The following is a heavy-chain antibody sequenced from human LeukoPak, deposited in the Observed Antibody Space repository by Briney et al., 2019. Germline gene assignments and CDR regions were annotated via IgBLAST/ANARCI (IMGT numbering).Heavy chain of an antibody. V-gene: IGHV3-7*01. CDR1: GFTFSSYW. J-gene: IGHJ4*02. D-gene: IGHD4-17*01. CDR3: ARDDTVTTRVGFID. CDR2: IKQDGSEK. Sequence: SVRSLRLSCAASGFTFSSYWMSWVRQAPGKGLEWVANIKQDGSEKYYVDSVKGRFTISRDNTKNSLYLQMNSLRAEDTAVYYCARDDTVTTRVGFIDWGQGTLVTVSS.